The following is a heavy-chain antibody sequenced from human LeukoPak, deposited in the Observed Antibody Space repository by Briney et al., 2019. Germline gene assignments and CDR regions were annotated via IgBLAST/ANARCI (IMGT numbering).Heavy chain of an antibody. CDR2: IKQDGSEK. D-gene: IGHD2-15*01. J-gene: IGHJ4*02. V-gene: IGHV3-7*01. CDR3: ARGIYCSGGSCYSAYY. CDR1: GFTFSSYW. Sequence: PGRSLRLSCAASGFTFSSYWMSWVRQAPGKGLEWVANIKQDGSEKYYVDSVKGRFTISRDNAKNSLYLQMNSLRAEDTAVYYCARGIYCSGGSCYSAYYWGQGTLVTVSS.